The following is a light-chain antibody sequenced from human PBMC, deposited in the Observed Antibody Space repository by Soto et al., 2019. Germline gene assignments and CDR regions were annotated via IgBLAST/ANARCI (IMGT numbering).Light chain of an antibody. V-gene: IGKV1-5*01. J-gene: IGKJ1*01. CDR2: HAS. CDR1: QSISNW. CDR3: QQYNSYSPT. Sequence: DIQMTQSPSTLPASVGDRVTITCRASQSISNWLAWYQQKPGTAPKVLIYHASNLQSGVPSRFSGSGSETEFTLTISGLQHGDSATYYCQQYNSYSPTFGQGTKVDNK.